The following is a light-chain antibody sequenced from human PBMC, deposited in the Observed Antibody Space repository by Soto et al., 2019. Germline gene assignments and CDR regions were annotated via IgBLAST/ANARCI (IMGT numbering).Light chain of an antibody. J-gene: IGKJ1*01. V-gene: IGKV3-20*01. Sequence: EIVLTQSPGTLSLSPGERATLSCRASQSVSSSYLAWYQQKPGQAPRLLIYGASSRATGIPDRFSGSGSGTDFTLTISRLEPEDFAVYYCQQYGSSIKTFGQGTKVHIK. CDR3: QQYGSSIKT. CDR2: GAS. CDR1: QSVSSSY.